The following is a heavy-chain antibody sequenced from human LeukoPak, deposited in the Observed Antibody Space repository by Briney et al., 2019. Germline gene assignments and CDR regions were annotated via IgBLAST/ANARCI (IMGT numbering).Heavy chain of an antibody. CDR3: ARDLSYYTSGYCDY. CDR1: GYTFTGYY. CDR2: INPNSGGT. Sequence: GASVKVSCKASGYTFTGYYMHWVRQAPGQGLEWMGWINPNSGGTNYAQKFQGRVTMTRDTSISTAYMEVSRLRSDDTAVYYCARDLSYYTSGYCDYWGQGTLVTVSS. V-gene: IGHV1-2*02. J-gene: IGHJ4*02. D-gene: IGHD3-10*01.